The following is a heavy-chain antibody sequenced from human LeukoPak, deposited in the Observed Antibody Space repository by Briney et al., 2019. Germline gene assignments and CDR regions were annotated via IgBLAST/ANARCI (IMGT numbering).Heavy chain of an antibody. J-gene: IGHJ4*02. V-gene: IGHV3-66*02. D-gene: IGHD3-10*01. CDR1: GLTVSSNY. Sequence: GGSLRLSCAASGLTVSSNYMSWVRQAPGKGLEWVSVIYSGGSTYYADSVKGRFTISRDNSKNTLYLQMNSLRAEDTAVYYCARAVLLWFGEAPALDYWGQGTLVTVCS. CDR2: IYSGGST. CDR3: ARAVLLWFGEAPALDY.